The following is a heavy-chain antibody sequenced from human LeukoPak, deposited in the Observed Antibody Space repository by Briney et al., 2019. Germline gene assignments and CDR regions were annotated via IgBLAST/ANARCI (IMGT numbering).Heavy chain of an antibody. J-gene: IGHJ6*03. CDR3: ARVIPPAIRYYYYYMDV. V-gene: IGHV3-21*01. CDR1: GFTFSSYT. D-gene: IGHD2-2*01. CDR2: ISSRSGDI. Sequence: GGSLRLSCTASGFTFSSYTMNWVRQSPGKGLEWISSISSRSGDISYADSVRGRFTISRDNAKNTLFLQMSSLRAEDTALYYCARVIPPAIRYYYYYMDVWGKGTMVTVSS.